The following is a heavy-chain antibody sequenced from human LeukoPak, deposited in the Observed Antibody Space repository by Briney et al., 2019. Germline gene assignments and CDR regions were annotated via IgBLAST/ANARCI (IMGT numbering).Heavy chain of an antibody. D-gene: IGHD3/OR15-3a*01. Sequence: SETLSLTCTVSGGSLSSYYWSWIRQPPGKGLEWIGYIYYSGSTNYNPSLKSRVTISVDTSKNQFSLKLSSVTAADTAVYYCARDMDWNYFDYWGQGTLVTVSS. J-gene: IGHJ4*02. CDR3: ARDMDWNYFDY. CDR1: GGSLSSYY. CDR2: IYYSGST. V-gene: IGHV4-59*01.